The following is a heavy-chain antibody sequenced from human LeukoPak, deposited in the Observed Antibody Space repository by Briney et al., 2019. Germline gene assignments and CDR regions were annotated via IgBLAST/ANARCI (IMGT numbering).Heavy chain of an antibody. J-gene: IGHJ4*02. CDR2: ISGSGGST. Sequence: GGSLRLSCAVSGFTFSSYAMSWVRQAPGKGLEWVSAISGSGGSTYYADSVKGRFTISRDNSKNTLYLQMNSLRAEDTAVYYCAKASAYGSGSYYDDYWGQGTLVTVSS. CDR3: AKASAYGSGSYYDDY. CDR1: GFTFSSYA. D-gene: IGHD3-10*01. V-gene: IGHV3-23*01.